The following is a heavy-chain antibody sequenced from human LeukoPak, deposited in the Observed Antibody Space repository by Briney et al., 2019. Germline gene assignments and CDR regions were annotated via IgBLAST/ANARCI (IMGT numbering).Heavy chain of an antibody. J-gene: IGHJ5*02. CDR2: IYYSGST. Sequence: KTSETLSLTCTVSGGSVSSYYWSWIRQPPGKGLEWIGYIYYSGSTNYNPSLRSRVTISVDTSKNQFSLKLSSVTAADTAVYYCARTTYSGSYYWFDPWGQGTLVTVSS. CDR3: ARTTYSGSYYWFDP. CDR1: GGSVSSYY. D-gene: IGHD1-26*01. V-gene: IGHV4-59*02.